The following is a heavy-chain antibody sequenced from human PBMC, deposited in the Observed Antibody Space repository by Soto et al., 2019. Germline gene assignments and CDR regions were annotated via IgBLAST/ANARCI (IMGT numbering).Heavy chain of an antibody. CDR3: ARVQRYSSSPQTYYYGMDV. D-gene: IGHD6-6*01. V-gene: IGHV1-2*02. CDR2: INPNSGGT. J-gene: IGHJ6*02. Sequence: ASVKVSCKASEYTFTGYYMHWVRQAPGQGLEWMGWINPNSGGTNYAQKFQGRVTMTRDTSISTAYMELSRLRSDDTAVYYCARVQRYSSSPQTYYYGMDVWGQGTTVTVSS. CDR1: EYTFTGYY.